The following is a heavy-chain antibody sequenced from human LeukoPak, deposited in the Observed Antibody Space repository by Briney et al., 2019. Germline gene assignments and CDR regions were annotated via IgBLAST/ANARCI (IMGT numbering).Heavy chain of an antibody. Sequence: PGGSLRLSCAASRFTFSTYAMSWVRQAPGKGLEWVSAISGSGGSTYYADSVRGRFTISRDNSKNTLYLQMNSLRADDTAVYYCARSGSHDYWGQGTLVTVSS. V-gene: IGHV3-23*01. CDR1: RFTFSTYA. J-gene: IGHJ4*02. CDR2: ISGSGGST. D-gene: IGHD1-26*01. CDR3: ARSGSHDY.